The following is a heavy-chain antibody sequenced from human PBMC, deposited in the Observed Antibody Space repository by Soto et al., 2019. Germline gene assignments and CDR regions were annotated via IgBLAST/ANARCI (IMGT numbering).Heavy chain of an antibody. Sequence: LGGSLRLSCEASGFLFSTSTLNWVRRAPGKGLEWVAEISSRGTDIYYADSVKGRFTISRDNSKNTLYLLLDRVKSDDTAVYFCATLGRADYPPLAAWGQGTLVTVSS. V-gene: IGHV3-30*14. D-gene: IGHD4-17*01. J-gene: IGHJ5*02. CDR1: GFLFSTST. CDR3: ATLGRADYPPLAA. CDR2: ISSRGTDI.